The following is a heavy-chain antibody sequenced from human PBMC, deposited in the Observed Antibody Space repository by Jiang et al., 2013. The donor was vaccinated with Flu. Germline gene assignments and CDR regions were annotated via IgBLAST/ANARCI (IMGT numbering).Heavy chain of an antibody. CDR2: ISAYNGNT. CDR1: GYTFTSYG. Sequence: SGAEVKKPEASVKVSCKASGYTFTSYGISWVRQAPGQGLEWMGWISAYNGNTNYAQKLQGRVTMTTDTSTSTAYMELRSLRSDDTAVYYCARSYYYGSGILLNLQTDVGWFDPWGQGTLVTVSS. J-gene: IGHJ5*02. V-gene: IGHV1-18*01. CDR3: ARSYYYGSGILLNLQTDVGWFDP. D-gene: IGHD3-10*01.